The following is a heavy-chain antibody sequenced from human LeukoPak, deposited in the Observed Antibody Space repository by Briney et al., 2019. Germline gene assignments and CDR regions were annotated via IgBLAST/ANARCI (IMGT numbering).Heavy chain of an antibody. CDR3: ARGWFGELSRMDV. J-gene: IGHJ6*02. CDR1: GGSISSYY. Sequence: SETLSLTCTVSGGSISSYYWSWIRQPPGKGLEWIGYIHYSGSTNHNPSLKSRVTISVDTSKNQFSLKLSSVTAADTAVYYCARGWFGELSRMDVWGQGTTVTVSS. V-gene: IGHV4-59*01. CDR2: IHYSGST. D-gene: IGHD3-10*01.